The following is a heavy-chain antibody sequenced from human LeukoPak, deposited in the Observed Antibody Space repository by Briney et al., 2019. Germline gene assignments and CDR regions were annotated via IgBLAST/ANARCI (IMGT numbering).Heavy chain of an antibody. CDR1: GYTFTSYD. V-gene: IGHV1-8*03. CDR2: MNPNSGNT. J-gene: IGHJ4*02. D-gene: IGHD2-15*01. CDR3: AKDWTTVVAANGRVDY. Sequence: ASVKVSCKASGYTFTSYDINWVRQATGQGLEWMGWMNPNSGNTGYAQKFQGRVTITRNTSISTAYMELSSLRSEDTAVYYCAKDWTTVVAANGRVDYWGQGTLVTVSS.